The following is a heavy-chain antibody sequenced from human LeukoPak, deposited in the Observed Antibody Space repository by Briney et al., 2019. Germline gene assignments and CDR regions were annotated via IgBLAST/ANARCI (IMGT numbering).Heavy chain of an antibody. CDR3: ARAGHCTNGICYTADFDY. D-gene: IGHD2-8*01. CDR2: ITDSGGNT. V-gene: IGHV3-23*01. Sequence: GFLRLSCTASGFTFSTYAMSWVRQASGKGLEWVSAITDSGGNTYYAAPVKGRFTISRDNSKNTLYLQMNSLRAEDTAAYYCARAGHCTNGICYTADFDYWGQGTLVTVFS. J-gene: IGHJ4*02. CDR1: GFTFSTYA.